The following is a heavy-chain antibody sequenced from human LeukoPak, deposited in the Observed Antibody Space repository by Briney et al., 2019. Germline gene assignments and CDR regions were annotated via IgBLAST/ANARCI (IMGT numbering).Heavy chain of an antibody. CDR2: ISGSVDST. J-gene: IGHJ3*02. CDR3: ARGGRGSAAVVAPRSFDI. CDR1: GFTFSNYV. V-gene: IGHV3-23*01. Sequence: GGSLRLSCAASGFTFSNYVMSWVRQAPGKGLEWVSGISGSVDSTYYADSVKGRFIISRDISKNTLYLQMNSLRAEDSALYYCARGGRGSAAVVAPRSFDIWGQGTMVTVSS. D-gene: IGHD3-22*01.